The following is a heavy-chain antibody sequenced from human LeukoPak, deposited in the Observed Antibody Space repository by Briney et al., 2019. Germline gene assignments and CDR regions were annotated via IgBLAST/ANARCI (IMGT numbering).Heavy chain of an antibody. V-gene: IGHV3-74*01. D-gene: IGHD4-17*01. CDR3: ARENGAYNG. CDR2: INYDGTST. Sequence: GGSLRLSCAASGFTFSSYSMNWVRQAPGKGLVWVSRINYDGTSTSHADSVKGRFTISRDNAKNTLYLQMNSLRAEDTAVYYCARENGAYNGWGQGTLVTVSS. J-gene: IGHJ4*02. CDR1: GFTFSSYS.